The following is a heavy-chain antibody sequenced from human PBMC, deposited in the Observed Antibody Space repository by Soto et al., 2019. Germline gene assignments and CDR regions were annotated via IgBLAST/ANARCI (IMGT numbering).Heavy chain of an antibody. CDR2: IYYSGST. Sequence: QVQLQESGPGLVKPSETLSLTCTVSGGSISSYYWSWIRQPPGKGLEWIGYIYYSGSTNYNPSLKSRLTISVDPSKNQFSLKLSSVTSADTAVYDCARDSWGASDYFDYWGQGTLVTFSS. D-gene: IGHD1-26*01. V-gene: IGHV4-59*01. J-gene: IGHJ4*02. CDR1: GGSISSYY. CDR3: ARDSWGASDYFDY.